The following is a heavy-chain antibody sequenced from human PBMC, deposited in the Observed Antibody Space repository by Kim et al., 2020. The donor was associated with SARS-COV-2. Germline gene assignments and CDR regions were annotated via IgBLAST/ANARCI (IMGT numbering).Heavy chain of an antibody. CDR3: ASLPTRRAFDI. Sequence: GGSLRLSCAASGFTFSSYAMHWVRQAPGKGLEWVAVISYDGSNKYYADSVKGRFTISRDNSKNTLYLQMNSLRAEDTAVYYCASLPTRRAFDIWGQGTMVTVSS. D-gene: IGHD1-26*01. J-gene: IGHJ3*02. CDR2: ISYDGSNK. V-gene: IGHV3-30*04. CDR1: GFTFSSYA.